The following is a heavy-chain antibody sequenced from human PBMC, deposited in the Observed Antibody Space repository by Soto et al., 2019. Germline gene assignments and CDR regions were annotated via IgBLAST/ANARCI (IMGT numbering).Heavy chain of an antibody. CDR3: ARGRSIWQQRRMFDY. V-gene: IGHV4-34*01. D-gene: IGHD6-13*01. CDR2: INHSGST. CDR1: GGSFSGYY. Sequence: SETLSLTCAVYGGSFSGYYWSWIRQPPGKGLEWIGEINHSGSTNYNPSLKSRVTISVDTSKNQFSLKLSSVTAADTAVYYCARGRSIWQQRRMFDYWGQGTLVTVSS. J-gene: IGHJ4*02.